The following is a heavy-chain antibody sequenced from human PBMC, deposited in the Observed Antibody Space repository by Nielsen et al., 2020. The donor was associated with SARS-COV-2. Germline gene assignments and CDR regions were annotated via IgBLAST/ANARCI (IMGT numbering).Heavy chain of an antibody. CDR2: ISSSSSYT. Sequence: GGSLRLSCAASGFTFSDYYMSWIRQAPGKGLEWVSYISSSSSYTNYADSVKGRFTISRDNAKDSLYLQMNSLRAEDTAVYYCARVRSSGWYYYYYYGMDVWGQGTTVTVSS. J-gene: IGHJ6*02. D-gene: IGHD6-19*01. CDR1: GFTFSDYY. CDR3: ARVRSSGWYYYYYYGMDV. V-gene: IGHV3-11*05.